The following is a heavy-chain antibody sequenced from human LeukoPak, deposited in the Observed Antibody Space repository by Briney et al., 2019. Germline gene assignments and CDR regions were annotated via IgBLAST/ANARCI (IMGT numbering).Heavy chain of an antibody. Sequence: PSETLSITCTVSGGSISSGDYYWSWIRQPPGKGLEWIGYIYYSGSTYYNPSLKSRVTISVDTSKNQFSLKLSSVTAADTAVYYCARVRRGGWYPNWFDPWGQGTLVTVSS. J-gene: IGHJ5*02. CDR1: GGSISSGDYY. D-gene: IGHD6-19*01. CDR3: ARVRRGGWYPNWFDP. CDR2: IYYSGST. V-gene: IGHV4-30-4*01.